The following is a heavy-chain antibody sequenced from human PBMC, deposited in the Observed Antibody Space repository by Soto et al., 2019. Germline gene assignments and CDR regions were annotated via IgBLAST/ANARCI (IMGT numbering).Heavy chain of an antibody. V-gene: IGHV3-33*01. D-gene: IGHD2-15*01. J-gene: IGHJ3*02. CDR1: SAYA. Sequence: SAYALHSISKTPGKGLELIALVWFLXRGKPSSDSVKGGCTISRDNSKNTRYLQMNSLRAEDTAVYYCARLYCSSSCCYSVGGFAIRAQGTMVPVSS. CDR2: VWFLXRGK. CDR3: ARLYCSSSCCYSVGGFAI.